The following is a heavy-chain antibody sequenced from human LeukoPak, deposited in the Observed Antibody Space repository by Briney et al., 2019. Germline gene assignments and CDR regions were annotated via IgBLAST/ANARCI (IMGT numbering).Heavy chain of an antibody. J-gene: IGHJ4*02. Sequence: GASVKVSCKTSGYTFTNYGISWVRQAPGQGLEWMGWISAYNGNTIYAQKVKGRVTMTTDTSTSTAYMELRSLKSDDTAVYYCARASYCSGGSCYSDYWGQGTLVTVSS. CDR3: ARASYCSGGSCYSDY. V-gene: IGHV1-18*01. CDR2: ISAYNGNT. D-gene: IGHD2-15*01. CDR1: GYTFTNYG.